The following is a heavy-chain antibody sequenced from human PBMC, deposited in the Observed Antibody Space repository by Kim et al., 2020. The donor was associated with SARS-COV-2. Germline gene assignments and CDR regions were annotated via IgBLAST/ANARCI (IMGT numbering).Heavy chain of an antibody. CDR3: ALIYSGHSSSWAGLDY. V-gene: IGHV3-30*03. D-gene: IGHD6-13*01. CDR1: GFTFSSYG. CDR2: ISYDGSNK. J-gene: IGHJ4*02. Sequence: GGSLRLSCAASGFTFSSYGMHWVRQAPGKGLEWVAVISYDGSNKYYADSVKGRFTISRDNSKNTLYLQMNSLRAEDTAVYYCALIYSGHSSSWAGLDYWGQGTLVTVSS.